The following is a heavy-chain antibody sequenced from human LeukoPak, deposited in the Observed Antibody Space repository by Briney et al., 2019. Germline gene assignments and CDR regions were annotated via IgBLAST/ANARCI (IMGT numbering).Heavy chain of an antibody. CDR1: GFTFSSYG. CDR3: ARRGVYGDSDY. J-gene: IGHJ4*02. D-gene: IGHD4-17*01. CDR2: IWYDGGNK. V-gene: IGHV3-33*08. Sequence: PGGSLRLSCAASGFTFSSYGMHWVRQAPGKGLEWVAVIWYDGGNKYYADSVKGRFTISRDNSKNTLYLQMNSLRAEDTAVYYCARRGVYGDSDYWGQGTLVTVSS.